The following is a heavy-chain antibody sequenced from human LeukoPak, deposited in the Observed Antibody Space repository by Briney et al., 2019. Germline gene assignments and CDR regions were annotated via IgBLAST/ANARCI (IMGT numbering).Heavy chain of an antibody. CDR2: VNQSGGG. D-gene: IGHD1-1*01. Sequence: SETLSLTCAVYGESFDSFYWNWVRQAPGKGLEWLGEVNQSGGGAYNPALESRVAISADASKRQFSLKLISVTAADTAVYYCAVRLTTGRLGTATTWFDPWGQGTLVSVSS. CDR1: GESFDSFY. V-gene: IGHV4-34*01. CDR3: AVRLTTGRLGTATTWFDP. J-gene: IGHJ5*02.